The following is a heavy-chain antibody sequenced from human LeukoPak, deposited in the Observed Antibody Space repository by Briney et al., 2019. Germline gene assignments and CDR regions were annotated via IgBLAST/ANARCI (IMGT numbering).Heavy chain of an antibody. CDR3: ARGGRNYYDSSGYSWFDP. CDR2: IYYSGST. V-gene: IGHV4-61*05. CDR1: GGSISSSSYY. D-gene: IGHD3-22*01. Sequence: SETLSLTCTVSGGSISSSSYYWGWIRQPPGKGLEWIGYIYYSGSTNYNPSLKSRVTISVDTSKNQFSLKLSSVTAADTAVYYCARGGRNYYDSSGYSWFDPWGQGTLVTVSS. J-gene: IGHJ5*02.